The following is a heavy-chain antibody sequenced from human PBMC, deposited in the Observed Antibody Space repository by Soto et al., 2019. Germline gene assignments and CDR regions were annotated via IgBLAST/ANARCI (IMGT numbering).Heavy chain of an antibody. D-gene: IGHD3-9*01. J-gene: IGHJ6*02. CDR3: AREYYDILTGYLMDV. CDR1: GYTFTGYD. Sequence: ASVKVSCKASGYTFTGYDINWVRQATGQGLEWMGWMNPNSGNTGYAQKFQGRVTMTRNTSTSTAYMELSSLRSEDTAVYYCAREYYDILTGYLMDVWGQGTTVTVSS. V-gene: IGHV1-8*01. CDR2: MNPNSGNT.